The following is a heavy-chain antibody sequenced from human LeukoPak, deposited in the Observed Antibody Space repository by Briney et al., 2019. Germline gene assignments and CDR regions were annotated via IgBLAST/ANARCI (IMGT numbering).Heavy chain of an antibody. D-gene: IGHD3-22*01. J-gene: IGHJ4*02. Sequence: PGGSLRLSCAVSGFTLSYYGMSWVRQAPGKGLEWVAGISGSDGRTNYADSVKGRFTISRDNSKNTLYLQMNSLRVEDTAVYFCAKRGVVIRVILVGFHKEAYYFDYWGQGALVTVSS. CDR3: AKRGVVIRVILVGFHKEAYYFDY. V-gene: IGHV3-23*01. CDR2: ISGSDGRT. CDR1: GFTLSYYG.